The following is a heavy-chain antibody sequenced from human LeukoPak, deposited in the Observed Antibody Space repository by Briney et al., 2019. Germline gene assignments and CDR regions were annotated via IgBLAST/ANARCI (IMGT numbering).Heavy chain of an antibody. V-gene: IGHV3-23*01. Sequence: GGSLRLSCAASGLTISSYWMHWVRQAPGKGLEWVSSTGANGINTYFADSVKCRFTISRDNSKNTLYLQMNSLRAEDTAVYYCAKATPQWRGGSYYFDYWGQGTLVTVSS. D-gene: IGHD6-19*01. CDR3: AKATPQWRGGSYYFDY. J-gene: IGHJ4*02. CDR2: TGANGINT. CDR1: GLTISSYW.